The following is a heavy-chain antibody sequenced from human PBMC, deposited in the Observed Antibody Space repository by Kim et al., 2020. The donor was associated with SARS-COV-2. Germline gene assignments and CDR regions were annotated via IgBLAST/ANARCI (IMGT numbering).Heavy chain of an antibody. D-gene: IGHD6-13*01. Sequence: GGSLRLSCAASGFTFSSYSMNWVRQAPGKGLEWVSYISSSSTIYYADSVKGRFTISRDNAKNSLYLQMNSLRDEDTAVYYCARVPRIAAAGKAFDYWGQG. CDR3: ARVPRIAAAGKAFDY. CDR1: GFTFSSYS. CDR2: ISSSSTI. J-gene: IGHJ4*02. V-gene: IGHV3-48*02.